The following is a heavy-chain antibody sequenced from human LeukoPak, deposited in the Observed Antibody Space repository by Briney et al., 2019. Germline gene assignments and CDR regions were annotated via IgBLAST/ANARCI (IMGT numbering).Heavy chain of an antibody. J-gene: IGHJ4*02. CDR3: VRAYSRSAFDY. V-gene: IGHV3-64D*09. Sequence: GGSLRLSCLASGLTFSGYAMHWVRQAPGKGLESVSAMSGNGGSTYYADSVKGRFTISRDNSKNTLYLQMSSLRPEDTAVYYCVRAYSRSAFDYWGQGTLVTVSS. CDR1: GLTFSGYA. D-gene: IGHD6-6*01. CDR2: MSGNGGST.